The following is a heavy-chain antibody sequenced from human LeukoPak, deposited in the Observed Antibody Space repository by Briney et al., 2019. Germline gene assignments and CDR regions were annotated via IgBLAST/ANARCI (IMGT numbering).Heavy chain of an antibody. V-gene: IGHV1-69*13. CDR2: IIPIFGTA. CDR3: ARDGVYYDSSGYYRFFDY. Sequence: GASVKVSCKASGGTFISYAISWVRQAPGQGLEWMGGIIPIFGTANYAQKFQGRVTITADESTSTAYMEPSSLRSEDTAVYYCARDGVYYDSSGYYRFFDYWGQGTLVTVSS. CDR1: GGTFISYA. J-gene: IGHJ4*02. D-gene: IGHD3-22*01.